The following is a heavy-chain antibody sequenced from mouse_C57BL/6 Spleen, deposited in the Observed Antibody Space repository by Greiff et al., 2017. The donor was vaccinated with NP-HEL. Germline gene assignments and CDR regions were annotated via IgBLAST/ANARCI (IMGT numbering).Heavy chain of an antibody. J-gene: IGHJ2*01. Sequence: EVMLVESGGGLVQPGGSLKLSCAASGFTFSDYYMYWVRQTPEKRLEWVAYISNGGGSTYYPDTVKGRFTISRDNAKKTLYLQMSRLKSEDTAMYYCARQPSDVGYFDYWGQGTTLTVSS. CDR1: GFTFSDYY. D-gene: IGHD3-1*01. CDR3: ARQPSDVGYFDY. CDR2: ISNGGGST. V-gene: IGHV5-12*01.